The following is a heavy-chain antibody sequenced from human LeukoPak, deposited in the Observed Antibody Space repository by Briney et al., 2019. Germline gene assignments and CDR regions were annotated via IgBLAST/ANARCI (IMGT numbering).Heavy chain of an antibody. Sequence: ASVKVSCKVSGYTLTELSMHWVRQAPGKGLVWMGGFDPEDGETIYAQKFQGRVTMTEDTSTDTAYMELSSLRSEDTAVYYCATDHSSGQDFDYWGQGTLVTVSS. CDR3: ATDHSSGQDFDY. CDR1: GYTLTELS. J-gene: IGHJ4*02. D-gene: IGHD2-15*01. V-gene: IGHV1-24*01. CDR2: FDPEDGET.